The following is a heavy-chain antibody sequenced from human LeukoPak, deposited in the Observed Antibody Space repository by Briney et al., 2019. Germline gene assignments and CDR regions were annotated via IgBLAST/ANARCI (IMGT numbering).Heavy chain of an antibody. J-gene: IGHJ2*01. Sequence: GGSLRLSCAASGFTFSSYSMNWVRQAPGKGLEWVSSISSSSSYIYYADSVKGRFTISRDNAKNSLHLQMNSLRAEDTAVYYCARGPPRSQNLRYFYLWGRGTLVTVSS. CDR3: ARGPPRSQNLRYFYL. D-gene: IGHD1-14*01. CDR2: ISSSSSYI. CDR1: GFTFSSYS. V-gene: IGHV3-21*01.